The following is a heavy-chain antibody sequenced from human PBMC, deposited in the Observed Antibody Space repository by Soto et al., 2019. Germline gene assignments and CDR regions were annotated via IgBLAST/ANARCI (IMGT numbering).Heavy chain of an antibody. J-gene: IGHJ4*02. CDR2: ISYDGSNK. CDR3: ARNPSNYYDSSGTFDY. V-gene: IGHV3-30-3*01. D-gene: IGHD3-22*01. CDR1: GFTFSSYA. Sequence: GGSLRLSCAASGFTFSSYAMHWVRQAPGKGLEWVAVISYDGSNKYYADSVKGRFTISRDNSKNTLYLQMNSLRAEDTAVYYCARNPSNYYDSSGTFDYWGQGTLVTVSS.